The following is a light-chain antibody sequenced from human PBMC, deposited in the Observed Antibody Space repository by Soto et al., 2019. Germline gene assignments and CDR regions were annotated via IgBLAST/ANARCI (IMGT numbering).Light chain of an antibody. J-gene: IGKJ2*01. CDR1: QSVLYSSNNKNY. CDR2: WAS. Sequence: DIVMTQSPDSLAVSLGERATINCKSSQSVLYSSNNKNYLAWYQQKPGQPPKPLIYWASTRESGVADRFSGSGSGTDFTLTISSLQAEDVAVYYCQQYYSTPPTFGQGTKLEIK. CDR3: QQYYSTPPT. V-gene: IGKV4-1*01.